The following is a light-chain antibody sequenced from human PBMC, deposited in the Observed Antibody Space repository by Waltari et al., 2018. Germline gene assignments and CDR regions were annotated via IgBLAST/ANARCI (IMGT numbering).Light chain of an antibody. CDR1: QSISSW. CDR2: NAS. CDR3: QQYNSYPLT. V-gene: IGKV1-5*03. J-gene: IGKJ4*01. Sequence: DIQMTQSPSTLSASVGDRVTITCRASQSISSWLAWYQQKPGKAPKLLIYNASSLESGVPLRFSGSGAGTEFTLTISSLQPDDFATYYCQQYNSYPLTFGGGTKVEIK.